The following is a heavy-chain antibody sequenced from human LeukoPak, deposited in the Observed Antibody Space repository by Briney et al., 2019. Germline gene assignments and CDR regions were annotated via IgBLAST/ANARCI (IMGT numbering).Heavy chain of an antibody. D-gene: IGHD3-22*01. CDR3: ASGGGYDSSGYYPLPFDY. Sequence: PSQTLSLTCTVSDGSISSGSYYWSWIRQPAGKGLEWIGRIYTSGSTNYNPSLKSRVTISVDTSKNQFSLKLSSVTAADTAVYYCASGGGYDSSGYYPLPFDYWGQGTLVTVSS. CDR1: DGSISSGSYY. CDR2: IYTSGST. V-gene: IGHV4-61*02. J-gene: IGHJ4*02.